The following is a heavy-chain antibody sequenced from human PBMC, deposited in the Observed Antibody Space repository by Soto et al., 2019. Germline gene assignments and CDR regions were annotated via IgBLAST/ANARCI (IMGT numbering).Heavy chain of an antibody. CDR2: IYPGDSDT. J-gene: IGHJ6*02. CDR1: VYTFTNYW. V-gene: IGHV5-51*01. Sequence: PGEPLKISCKGSVYTFTNYWIGWVRQMPGKGLEWMGIIYPGDSDTKYNPSFQGQVTISADKSITTTYLRWTSLKASDTAIYYCAASIFYYGMDVWGQGTTVTVSS. CDR3: AASIFYYGMDV.